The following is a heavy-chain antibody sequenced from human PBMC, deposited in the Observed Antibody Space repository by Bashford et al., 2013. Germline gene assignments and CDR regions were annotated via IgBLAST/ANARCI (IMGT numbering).Heavy chain of an antibody. CDR1: GGTFSSYA. V-gene: IGHV1-69*13. CDR3: ARRDTSGRYCSGGSCYIPFDY. D-gene: IGHD2-15*01. CDR2: IIPIFGTA. Sequence: SVKVSCKASGGTFSSYAISWVRQAPGQGLEWMGGIIPIFGTANYAQKFQGRVTITADESTSTAYMELSSLRSEDTAVYYCARRDTSGRYCSGGSCYIPFDYWGQGTLVTVSS. J-gene: IGHJ4*02.